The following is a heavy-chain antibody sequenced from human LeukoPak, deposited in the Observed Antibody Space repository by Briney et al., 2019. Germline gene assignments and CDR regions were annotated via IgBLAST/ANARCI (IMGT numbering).Heavy chain of an antibody. CDR3: ARRRFSSSWYIFDP. V-gene: IGHV4-61*01. Sequence: PSETLSLTCTVTGGSVSSDNYYWSWIRQPPGKGLEWIGYIYNSGSTNYSPSLKTRVTMSADTSKNQLSLKLSAVTAADTAVYYCARRRFSSSWYIFDPWGQGALVTVSS. CDR1: GGSVSSDNYY. D-gene: IGHD6-13*01. CDR2: IYNSGST. J-gene: IGHJ5*02.